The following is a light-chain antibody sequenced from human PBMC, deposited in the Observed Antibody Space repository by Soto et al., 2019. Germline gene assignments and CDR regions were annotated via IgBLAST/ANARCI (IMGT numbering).Light chain of an antibody. Sequence: QSVLTQPASVSGSPGQSITISCTGTSSDVGGYNYVSWYQHLPGKAPKLMIYEVSNRPSGVSNRFSGFKSGNTASLTISGLQAEDEADYYCSSFVGGNTYVFGTGTKLTVL. CDR2: EVS. CDR3: SSFVGGNTYV. J-gene: IGLJ1*01. V-gene: IGLV2-14*01. CDR1: SSDVGGYNY.